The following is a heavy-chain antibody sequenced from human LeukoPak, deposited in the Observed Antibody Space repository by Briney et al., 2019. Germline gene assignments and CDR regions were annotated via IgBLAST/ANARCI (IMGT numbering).Heavy chain of an antibody. V-gene: IGHV1-18*01. Sequence: ASAKDSSKASGYTSTSYGISWGRQTPGQGGEWMGWISAYNGNTNYAQNLQGRVTMTTDTSTSTAYMELRSLRSDDTAVYYCARDYDGSGLLWDYWGQGTLVTVSS. CDR2: ISAYNGNT. CDR1: GYTSTSYG. D-gene: IGHD3-10*01. CDR3: ARDYDGSGLLWDY. J-gene: IGHJ4*02.